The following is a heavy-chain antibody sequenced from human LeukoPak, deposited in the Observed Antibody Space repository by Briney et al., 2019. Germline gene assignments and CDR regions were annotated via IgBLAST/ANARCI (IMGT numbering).Heavy chain of an antibody. CDR3: ARGSSSWYGWFDP. J-gene: IGHJ5*02. CDR2: IYYSGST. V-gene: IGHV4-59*01. CDR1: GGSISSYY. Sequence: SETLSLTCTVSGGSISSYYWSWLRQPPGKGLEWIGYIYYSGSTNYNPSLKSRVTISVDTSKNQFSLKLSSVTAADTAVYYCARGSSSWYGWFDPWGQGTLVTVSS. D-gene: IGHD6-13*01.